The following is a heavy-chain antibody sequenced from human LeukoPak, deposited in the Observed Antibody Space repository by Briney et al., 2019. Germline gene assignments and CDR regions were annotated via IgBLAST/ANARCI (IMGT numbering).Heavy chain of an antibody. D-gene: IGHD3-10*01. V-gene: IGHV3-9*01. CDR3: AKTHYGSGSYSAYFDY. CDR1: GFTFDDYA. CDR2: ISWNSGSI. Sequence: GSSVTLFCAASGFTFDDYAMLWLRQAPGKALEWVSGISWNSGSIGYADSVKGRFTISRDNAKNSLYLQMNSLRAEDTALYYCAKTHYGSGSYSAYFDYWGQGTLVTVSS. J-gene: IGHJ4*02.